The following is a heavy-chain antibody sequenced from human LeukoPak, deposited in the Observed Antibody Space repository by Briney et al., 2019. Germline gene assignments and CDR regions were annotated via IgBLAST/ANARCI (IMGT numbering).Heavy chain of an antibody. CDR1: GGSFSGYY. Sequence: SETLSLTCAVYGGSFSGYYWSWIRQPPGKGLEWIGEINHSGSTNYNPSLKRRVTISVDTSKNQFPLKLSSVTAAATAVYYCARAPPADDAFDIWGQGTMVTVSS. CDR3: ARAPPADDAFDI. V-gene: IGHV4-34*01. J-gene: IGHJ3*02. CDR2: INHSGST.